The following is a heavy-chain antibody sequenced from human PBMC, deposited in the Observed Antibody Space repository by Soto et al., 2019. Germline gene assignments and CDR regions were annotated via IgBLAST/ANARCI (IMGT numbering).Heavy chain of an antibody. V-gene: IGHV5-51*01. Sequence: PGESLKISRKGSGYSFTTYWIGWVRPMPGKGLEWMGIFYPGDSDTRYSPSFQGQVTISADKSISTAYLQWSSLKASDTAMYYCARLMVRGVISAMDVWGQGTTVTVSS. CDR3: ARLMVRGVISAMDV. J-gene: IGHJ6*02. CDR2: FYPGDSDT. D-gene: IGHD3-10*01. CDR1: GYSFTTYW.